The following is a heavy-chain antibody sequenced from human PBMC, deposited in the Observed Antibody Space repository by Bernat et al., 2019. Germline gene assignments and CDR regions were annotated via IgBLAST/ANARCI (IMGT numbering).Heavy chain of an antibody. J-gene: IGHJ4*02. V-gene: IGHV5-51*01. CDR2: IYPGDSDT. D-gene: IGHD3-9*01. Sequence: EVQLVQSGAEVKKPGESLKISCKGSGYSFTSYWIGWVRQMPGKGLEWMGIIYPGDSDTRYSPSFQGQVTISADKSISTAYLQWSSLKASDTAMYYCARPLILTGYYYYFDYWGQGTLVTVSS. CDR3: ARPLILTGYYYYFDY. CDR1: GYSFTSYW.